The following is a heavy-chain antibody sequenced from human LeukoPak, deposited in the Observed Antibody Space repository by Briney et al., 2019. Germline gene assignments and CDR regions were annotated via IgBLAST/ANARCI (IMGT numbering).Heavy chain of an antibody. V-gene: IGHV4-30-2*01. CDR1: GGSISSGGYY. CDR2: INHSGTT. D-gene: IGHD6-6*01. CDR3: ATAARSRFDY. J-gene: IGHJ4*02. Sequence: SETLSLTCTVSGGSISSGGYYWSWIRHPPGKGLEWIGYINHSGTTYYNPSLESRVAISVDRSENRFSLKLSSVTAADTAVYYCATAARSRFDYWGQGTLVTVSS.